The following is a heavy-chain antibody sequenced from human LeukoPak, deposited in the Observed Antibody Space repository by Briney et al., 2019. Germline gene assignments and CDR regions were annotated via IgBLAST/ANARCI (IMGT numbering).Heavy chain of an antibody. Sequence: GGSLRLSCIGSGFPLSKYAMNWVRQAPGKGLEWVSLISTSGNTHYADSVKGRFVISRDNSKNTLYLQMNSLRAEDTAVYYCAKDYQRAYYYGSGFDYWGQGTLVTVSS. J-gene: IGHJ4*02. CDR1: GFPLSKYA. CDR3: AKDYQRAYYYGSGFDY. V-gene: IGHV3-23*01. D-gene: IGHD3-10*01. CDR2: ISTSGNT.